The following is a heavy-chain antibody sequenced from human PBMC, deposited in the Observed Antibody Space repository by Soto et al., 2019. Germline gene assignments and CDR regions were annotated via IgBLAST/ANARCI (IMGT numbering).Heavy chain of an antibody. CDR1: GYSFTSYW. J-gene: IGHJ6*02. D-gene: IGHD2-8*01. V-gene: IGHV5-10-1*01. CDR2: IDPSDSYT. Sequence: PGESLKISCKVSGYSFTSYWISWVRQMPGKGLEWMGRIDPSDSYTNYSPSFQGHVTISADKSISTAYLQWSSLKASDTAMYYCARLLISSSIYYYYGMDVWGQGTTVTVSS. CDR3: ARLLISSSIYYYYGMDV.